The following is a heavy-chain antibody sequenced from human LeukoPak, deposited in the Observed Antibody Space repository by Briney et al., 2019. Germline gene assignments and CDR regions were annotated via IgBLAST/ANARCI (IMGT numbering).Heavy chain of an antibody. Sequence: GGSLRLSCAASGFTFSSYSMNWVRQAPGKGLEWVSSISSNSSFIYYADSVKGRFTVSRDNAKNSLYLQMNSLRAEDTAVYYCARENSSGWADYWGQGTLVTVSS. J-gene: IGHJ4*02. D-gene: IGHD6-19*01. CDR2: ISSNSSFI. CDR3: ARENSSGWADY. V-gene: IGHV3-21*01. CDR1: GFTFSSYS.